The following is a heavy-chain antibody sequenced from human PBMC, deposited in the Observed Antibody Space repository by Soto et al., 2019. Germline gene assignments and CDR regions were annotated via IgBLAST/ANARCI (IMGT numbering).Heavy chain of an antibody. CDR2: INWNSGNI. Sequence: EEQLVESGGTLVQPGRSLRLSCAASGFTFDDYAMHWVRQAPGKGLEWVSGINWNSGNIGYADSVNGRFTISRDNAKNSLYLQMDSLRGEDTALYYCAKDGFAFSYDYGLEVWGQGTSVTVSS. D-gene: IGHD3-10*01. CDR1: GFTFDDYA. CDR3: AKDGFAFSYDYGLEV. J-gene: IGHJ6*02. V-gene: IGHV3-9*01.